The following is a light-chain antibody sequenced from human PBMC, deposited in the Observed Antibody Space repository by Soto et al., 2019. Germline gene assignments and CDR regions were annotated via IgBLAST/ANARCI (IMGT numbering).Light chain of an antibody. CDR1: SSDLGGYNY. V-gene: IGLV2-14*01. Sequence: QSALTQPASVSGSPGQSITLSCTGTSSDLGGYNYVSWYQQHPGKAPKLMIYEVSNRPSGVSNRFSGSKSGNTASLTISGLQAEDEADYYCSSYTSSSSWVFGGGTKLTVL. J-gene: IGLJ3*02. CDR3: SSYTSSSSWV. CDR2: EVS.